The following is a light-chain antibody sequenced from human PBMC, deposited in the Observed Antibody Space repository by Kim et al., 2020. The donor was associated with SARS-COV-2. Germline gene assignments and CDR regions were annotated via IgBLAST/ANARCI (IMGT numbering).Light chain of an antibody. CDR3: QVWDSSSDDIVI. CDR1: NVGNNI. J-gene: IGLJ2*01. V-gene: IGLV3-21*04. Sequence: SYELTQPPSVSVAPGKTAKITCGGNNVGNNIVHWYQQKPGQAPVLVISYNSVRPSGIPERLSGSNSVNTATLTISRVEAGDEADYYCQVWDSSSDDIVIFGGGTQLTVL. CDR2: YNS.